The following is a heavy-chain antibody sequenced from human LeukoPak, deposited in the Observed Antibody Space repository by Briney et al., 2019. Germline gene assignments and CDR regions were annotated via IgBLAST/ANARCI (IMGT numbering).Heavy chain of an antibody. D-gene: IGHD3-3*01. CDR3: ARAIYDFWSGYYGINDY. V-gene: IGHV3-21*01. CDR1: GFTFRSYT. J-gene: IGHJ4*02. Sequence: PGGSLRLSCAASGFTFRSYTMNWVRQAPGKGLEWVSSISSSSGYIYYADSVKGRFTASRDNAKNSLYLQMNSLRAEDTAVYHRARAIYDFWSGYYGINDYWGQGTLVTVSS. CDR2: ISSSSGYI.